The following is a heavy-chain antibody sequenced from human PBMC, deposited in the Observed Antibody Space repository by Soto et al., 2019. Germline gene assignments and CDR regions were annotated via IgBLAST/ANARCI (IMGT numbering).Heavy chain of an antibody. Sequence: VGSLRLSCAGSGFTFSTAWMSWVRQAPGKGLEWVGRVKSKTDGVAIEYAAPVKGRFSISRDESKNTLYLQMNSLKTEDTAVYYCTTEYYYYGVDVWGQGTTVTVSS. CDR3: TTEYYYYGVDV. J-gene: IGHJ6*02. CDR2: VKSKTDGVAI. CDR1: GFTFSTAW. V-gene: IGHV3-15*01.